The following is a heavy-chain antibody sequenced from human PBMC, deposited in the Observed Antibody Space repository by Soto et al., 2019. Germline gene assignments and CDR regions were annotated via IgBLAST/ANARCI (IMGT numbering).Heavy chain of an antibody. Sequence: EVQPVESGGGLVQPGGSLRLSCAASGFTFSDFWLHWVRQTPGKGLVWVSRIKSDGGSTNYADSVKGRFTISRDNAKNTVYLQMDSLRAEDTAVYYCARGAKGAYYVDVWGKGTTVTVSS. CDR1: GFTFSDFW. D-gene: IGHD2-21*01. J-gene: IGHJ6*03. V-gene: IGHV3-74*01. CDR3: ARGAKGAYYVDV. CDR2: IKSDGGST.